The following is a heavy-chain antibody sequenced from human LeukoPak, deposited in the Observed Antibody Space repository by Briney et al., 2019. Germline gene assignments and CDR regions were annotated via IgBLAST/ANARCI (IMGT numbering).Heavy chain of an antibody. J-gene: IGHJ5*02. CDR2: ISGSGGST. D-gene: IGHD1-26*01. CDR3: ARGGSVGASLFS. Sequence: GGSLRLSCAASGFTFSSYAMSWVRQAPGKGLEWVSAISGSGGSTYYADSVKGRFTISRDNAKNTFYLQMTSLRAEDTAVYFCARGGSVGASLFSWGQGTLVTVSS. CDR1: GFTFSSYA. V-gene: IGHV3-23*01.